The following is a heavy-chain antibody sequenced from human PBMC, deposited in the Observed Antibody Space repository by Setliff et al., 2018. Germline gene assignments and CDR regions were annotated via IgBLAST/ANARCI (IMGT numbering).Heavy chain of an antibody. CDR1: GGSFSNYY. CDR2: INDSGTT. V-gene: IGHV4-34*01. D-gene: IGHD3-3*01. Sequence: SETLSLTCTVYGGSFSNYYWGWIRQSPGKGLEWIGEINDSGTTNYSPSHKSRVTISLDASTNQFSLKLRSVSAADTAVYYCRYWSGYYNNDYWGQGTLVTVSS. CDR3: RYWSGYYNNDY. J-gene: IGHJ4*02.